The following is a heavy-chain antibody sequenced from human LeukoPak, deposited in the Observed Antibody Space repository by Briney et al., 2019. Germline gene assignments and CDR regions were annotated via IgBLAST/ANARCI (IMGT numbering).Heavy chain of an antibody. CDR2: FDPEDGET. Sequence: WASMRVSCKVSGYTLTELSMHWVRQAPGKGLEWMGGFDPEDGETIYAQKFQGRVTMTEDTSTDTAYMELSSLRSEDTAVYYCATDLWAMDTLGGDYWGQGTLVTVSS. CDR3: ATDLWAMDTLGGDY. CDR1: GYTLTELS. D-gene: IGHD5-18*01. V-gene: IGHV1-24*01. J-gene: IGHJ4*02.